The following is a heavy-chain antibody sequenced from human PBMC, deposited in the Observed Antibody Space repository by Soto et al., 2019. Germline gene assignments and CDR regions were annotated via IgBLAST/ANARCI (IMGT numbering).Heavy chain of an antibody. CDR1: GFSVSTNY. J-gene: IGHJ5*01. V-gene: IGHV3-53*01. CDR3: AKDPPGSRADS. CDR2: IYAGGTT. Sequence: PGGSLRLSCAASGFSVSTNYMSWVRQAPGKGLEWVSIIYAGGTTYYADSVKGRFTISRDISKNTVYLQMNSLRADDTAMYLCAKDPPGSRADSWGQGTLVTVSS.